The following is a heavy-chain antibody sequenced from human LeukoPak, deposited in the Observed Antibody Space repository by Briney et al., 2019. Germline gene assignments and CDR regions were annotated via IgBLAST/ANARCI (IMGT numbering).Heavy chain of an antibody. Sequence: GGSLRLSCAASGFTFNNYAMSWVRQAPGMGLEWLSYVSGSGGATYYAASVKGRFTISRDNSKNTVYLQMGSPRAEDTAVYYCAKNRGGTYKYHMDVWGNGTTVTVSS. D-gene: IGHD1-1*01. V-gene: IGHV3-23*01. J-gene: IGHJ6*03. CDR3: AKNRGGTYKYHMDV. CDR1: GFTFNNYA. CDR2: VSGSGGAT.